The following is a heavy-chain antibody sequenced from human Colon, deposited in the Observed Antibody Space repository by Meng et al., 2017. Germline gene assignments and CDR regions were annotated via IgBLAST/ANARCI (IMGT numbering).Heavy chain of an antibody. CDR1: GYAFTSYE. Sequence: QVQLVQSGAEVKKPGASVKVSCKASGYAFTSYEINWVRQAPGQGLEWMGWMNPNSDNTASAQHFLGRVTMTRDTSINTAYMELTSLRFDDTAVYYCARDRIGGFDLWGQGTRVTGAS. CDR3: ARDRIGGFDL. CDR2: MNPNSDNT. V-gene: IGHV1-8*01. J-gene: IGHJ4*02. D-gene: IGHD2/OR15-2a*01.